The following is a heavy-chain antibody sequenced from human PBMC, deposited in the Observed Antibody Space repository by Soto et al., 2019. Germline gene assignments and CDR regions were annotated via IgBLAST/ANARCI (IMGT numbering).Heavy chain of an antibody. V-gene: IGHV3-23*01. D-gene: IGHD2-2*01. J-gene: IGHJ6*02. CDR1: GFTFSSYA. CDR2: IGESGTPT. CDR3: ARYIPGVRYYGMDV. Sequence: VQLLESGGGLVQPGGSLRLSCAASGFTFSSYAMKWVRQAPGKGLEWVSLIGESGTPTYYADSVKGRFNISRDNSGNTLFLEMYSLRAEDTAVYYCARYIPGVRYYGMDVWGQGTTVTVSS.